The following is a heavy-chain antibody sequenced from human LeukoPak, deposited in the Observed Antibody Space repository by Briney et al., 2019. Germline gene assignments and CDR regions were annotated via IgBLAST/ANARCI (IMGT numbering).Heavy chain of an antibody. V-gene: IGHV3-30-3*01. D-gene: IGHD6-13*01. CDR1: GFTFSSYA. CDR3: ARSRSSWYHWFHP. J-gene: IGHJ5*02. CDR2: ISYDGSNK. Sequence: TGGSLRLSCAASGFTFSSYAMHWVRQAPGKGLEWVAVISYDGSNKYYADSVKGRFTISRDNSKNTLYLQMNSLGAEDTAVYYCARSRSSWYHWFHPWGQGTLVTVSS.